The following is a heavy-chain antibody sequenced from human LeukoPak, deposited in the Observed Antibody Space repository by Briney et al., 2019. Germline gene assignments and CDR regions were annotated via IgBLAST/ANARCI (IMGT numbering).Heavy chain of an antibody. Sequence: SETLSLTCTVSGGSISSGSYYWGWIRQPPGKGLEWIGSIYYSGSTYYNPSLKSRVTISVDTSKNQFSLKLSSVTAADTAVYYCARADSNSWSHPLDYWGQGTLVTVSS. CDR3: ARADSNSWSHPLDY. V-gene: IGHV4-39*01. D-gene: IGHD6-13*01. CDR1: GGSISSGSYY. J-gene: IGHJ4*02. CDR2: IYYSGST.